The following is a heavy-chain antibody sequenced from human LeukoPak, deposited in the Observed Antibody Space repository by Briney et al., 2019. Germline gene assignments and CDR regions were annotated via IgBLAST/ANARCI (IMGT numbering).Heavy chain of an antibody. V-gene: IGHV1-3*01. J-gene: IGHJ4*02. Sequence: ASVKVSCKASGYTFTSYGISWVRQAPGQRLEWMGWINAGNGNTKYSQKFQGRVTITRDTSASTAYMELSSLRSEDTAVYYCARPQIEGYCSGGSCSVPFNYWGQGTLVTVSS. CDR2: INAGNGNT. CDR1: GYTFTSYG. D-gene: IGHD2-15*01. CDR3: ARPQIEGYCSGGSCSVPFNY.